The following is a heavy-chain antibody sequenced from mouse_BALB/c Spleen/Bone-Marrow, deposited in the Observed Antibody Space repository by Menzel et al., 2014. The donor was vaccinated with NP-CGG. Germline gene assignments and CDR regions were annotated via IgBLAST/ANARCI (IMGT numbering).Heavy chain of an antibody. CDR3: TRREYYRYDRAMDY. V-gene: IGHV1S81*02. J-gene: IGHJ4*01. Sequence: QVQLQQSGAELVKPGASVKLSCKASGYTFTSYYMYWVKQRPGQGLEWIGEINPSNGGTNFNEKFKSKATLTVDKSSSTAYMQLSSQTSEDSAVYYCTRREYYRYDRAMDYWGQGTSVTVSS. CDR2: INPSNGGT. CDR1: GYTFTSYY. D-gene: IGHD2-14*01.